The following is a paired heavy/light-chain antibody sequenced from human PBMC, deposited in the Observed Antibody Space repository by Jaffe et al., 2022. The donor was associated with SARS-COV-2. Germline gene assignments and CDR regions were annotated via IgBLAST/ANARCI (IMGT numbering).Heavy chain of an antibody. V-gene: IGHV2-26*01. Sequence: QVTLKESGPVLVKPTQTLTLTCTVSGFSLSNAEMGVSWIRQSPGKDLEWLAHIFSNDAKSFRTSLKTRLTIFQDTAKSQVVLTMTNMDPVDTATYFCARILPLPKSDSSEFPSHRNYYMDVWGQGTTVTVSS. J-gene: IGHJ6*02. D-gene: IGHD3-22*01. CDR2: IFSNDAK. CDR1: GFSLSNAEMG. CDR3: ARILPLPKSDSSEFPSHRNYYMDV.
Light chain of an antibody. CDR2: DST. Sequence: QSVLTQPPSVSGAPGQTVIISCTGTSSNIGAGSDVQWYQQLPGAAPKLLIYDSTNRPSGVPDRFSGSKSGTSASLVISGLQPEDEADFYCQSSDSSLSVVFGGGTKLTVL. V-gene: IGLV1-40*01. J-gene: IGLJ2*01. CDR1: SSNIGAGSD. CDR3: QSSDSSLSVV.